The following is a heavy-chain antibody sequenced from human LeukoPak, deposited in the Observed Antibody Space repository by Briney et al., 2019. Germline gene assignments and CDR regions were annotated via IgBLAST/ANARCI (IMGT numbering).Heavy chain of an antibody. J-gene: IGHJ4*02. V-gene: IGHV4-34*01. D-gene: IGHD3-22*01. Sequence: SETLSLTCAVYGGSFSGYYWSWIRQPPGKGLEWIGEINHSGSTNYNPSLKSRVTISVDTSKNQFSLKLSSVTAADTAVYYCARRAWLSFDYWGQGTLVTVSS. CDR1: GGSFSGYY. CDR2: INHSGST. CDR3: ARRAWLSFDY.